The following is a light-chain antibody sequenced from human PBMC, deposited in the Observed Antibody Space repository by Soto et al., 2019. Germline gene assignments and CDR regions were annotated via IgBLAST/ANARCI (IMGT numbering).Light chain of an antibody. J-gene: IGKJ1*01. V-gene: IGKV3-15*01. CDR1: QSVSSN. Sequence: EIVMTQSPATLSVSPGERATLSCRASQSVSSNLAWYQQKPGQAPRLLIYGASTRATGIPARFSGSGSGTEFTLTISSLQPDDFATYYCQQYNSWRTFGQGTKVDIK. CDR3: QQYNSWRT. CDR2: GAS.